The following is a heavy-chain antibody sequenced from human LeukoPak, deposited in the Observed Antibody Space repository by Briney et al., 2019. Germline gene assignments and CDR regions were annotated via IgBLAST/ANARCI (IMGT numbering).Heavy chain of an antibody. D-gene: IGHD3-22*01. J-gene: IGHJ4*02. V-gene: IGHV5-51*01. CDR2: IYPGDSDT. CDR1: GYSFTSYW. CDR3: ARRGTYYYDSSGYSDY. Sequence: GESLKISCKGSGYSFTSYWIDWVRQMPGKGLEWMGIIYPGDSDTRYSPSFQGQVTISADKSISTAYLQWSSLKASDTAMYYCARRGTYYYDSSGYSDYWGQGTLVTVSS.